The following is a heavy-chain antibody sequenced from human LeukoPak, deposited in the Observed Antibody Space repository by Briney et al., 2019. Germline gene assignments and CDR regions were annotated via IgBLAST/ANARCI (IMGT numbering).Heavy chain of an antibody. D-gene: IGHD5-24*01. CDR1: GFTFSSYG. V-gene: IGHV3-30*18. CDR3: AKTEKPVSYYFDY. Sequence: GGSLRLSCAASGFTFSSYGMHWVRQAPGKGLEWVAVISYDGSNKYYADSVKGRFTISRDNSKNTLYLQMNSLRAEDTAVYYYAKTEKPVSYYFDYWGQGTLVTVSS. CDR2: ISYDGSNK. J-gene: IGHJ4*02.